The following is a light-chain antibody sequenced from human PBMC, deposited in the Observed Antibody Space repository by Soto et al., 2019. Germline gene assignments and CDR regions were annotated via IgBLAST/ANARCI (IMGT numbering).Light chain of an antibody. Sequence: QSVLTQPPSASGSPGQSFTISCTGTKSDIGVYDFVSWYQHHPGKAPRLIIYEVVQRPSGVPDRFSGSKSGNTASLTVSGLQAADEADYFCKSYAGSNTYVFGSGTKATVL. CDR2: EVV. V-gene: IGLV2-8*01. CDR1: KSDIGVYDF. CDR3: KSYAGSNTYV. J-gene: IGLJ1*01.